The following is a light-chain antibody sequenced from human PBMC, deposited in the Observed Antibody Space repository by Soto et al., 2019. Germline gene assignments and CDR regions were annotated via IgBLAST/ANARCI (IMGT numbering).Light chain of an antibody. J-gene: IGLJ3*02. Sequence: QSLLTQPPSASGTPGQRVTISCSGSSSNIGRNYVYWYQQLPGTAPKLLIYRNNQRPSGVPERFSGSKSGTSASLAISGLRSEDEADFYCATWDDSLSGLVFGGGTKLTVL. CDR3: ATWDDSLSGLV. CDR1: SSNIGRNY. V-gene: IGLV1-47*01. CDR2: RNN.